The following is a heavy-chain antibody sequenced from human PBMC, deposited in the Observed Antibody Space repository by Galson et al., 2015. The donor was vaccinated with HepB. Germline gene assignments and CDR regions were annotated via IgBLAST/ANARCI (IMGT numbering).Heavy chain of an antibody. CDR2: INWNGVSR. CDR1: GFSFDDYT. J-gene: IGHJ4*02. D-gene: IGHD7-27*01. Sequence: SLRLSCAASGFSFDDYTMHWVRQAPGKGLEWVSLINWNGVSRYYIDSVKGRFTISRDNSKNSLYLQMNSLRTEDTALYYCAKGGPNWEYYFDYWGQGTLVTVSS. V-gene: IGHV3-43*01. CDR3: AKGGPNWEYYFDY.